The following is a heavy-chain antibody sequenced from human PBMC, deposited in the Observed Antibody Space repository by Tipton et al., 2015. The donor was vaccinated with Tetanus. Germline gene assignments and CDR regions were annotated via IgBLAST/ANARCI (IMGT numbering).Heavy chain of an antibody. V-gene: IGHV4-61*08. CDR1: GGSVRSGDYQ. J-gene: IGHJ4*02. CDR2: ISDSGST. Sequence: TLSLTCTVSGGSVRSGDYQWNWIRQPPGKGLEWLAYISDSGSTNSNYYLKSRITISRDTSKNQFSLRLTSVTAADTAVYYCARPVKQWLVPVDSWGQGTLVTVSS. CDR3: ARPVKQWLVPVDS. D-gene: IGHD6-19*01.